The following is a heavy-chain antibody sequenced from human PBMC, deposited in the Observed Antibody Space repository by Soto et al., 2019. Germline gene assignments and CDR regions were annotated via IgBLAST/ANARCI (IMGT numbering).Heavy chain of an antibody. J-gene: IGHJ5*02. Sequence: QVQLVQSGAEVKKPGSSVKVSCKASADTFNSYSLSWLRQAPGQRLEWMGGITPVFGTADYAQSFEDRLTITEDDSTSTVYMELSSLRSDDTAVYYCARSLEGITVTNWFDPWGQGALVTVSS. CDR1: ADTFNSYS. CDR2: ITPVFGTA. D-gene: IGHD4-17*01. V-gene: IGHV1-69*01. CDR3: ARSLEGITVTNWFDP.